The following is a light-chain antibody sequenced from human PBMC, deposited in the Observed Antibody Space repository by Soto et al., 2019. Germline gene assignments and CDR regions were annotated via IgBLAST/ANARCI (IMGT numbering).Light chain of an antibody. CDR3: QQSYITPYT. V-gene: IGKV1-39*01. Sequence: DIQMTQSPSSLSACVGDTVTITCRASQSMSVHLNWYQQKPGKVPKLLIYAASNLQSGVPSSFSGSGSETDFALTISSLQPEDFATYYCQQSYITPYTFGQGTKLQIK. CDR2: AAS. J-gene: IGKJ2*01. CDR1: QSMSVH.